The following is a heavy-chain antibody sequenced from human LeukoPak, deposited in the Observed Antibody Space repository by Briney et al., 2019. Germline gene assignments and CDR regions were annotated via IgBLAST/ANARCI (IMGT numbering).Heavy chain of an antibody. CDR1: GFTFSGYP. CDR3: ARDEEEDGWNGGSWDY. Sequence: GGSLRLSCAASGFTFSGYPIHWVRQAPGKGLEWVAVISYDGSNKYYADSVKGRFTISRDNSKNTLYLQMNSLRAEDTAVYYCARDEEEDGWNGGSWDYWGQGTLVTVSS. CDR2: ISYDGSNK. V-gene: IGHV3-30-3*01. D-gene: IGHD5-24*01. J-gene: IGHJ4*02.